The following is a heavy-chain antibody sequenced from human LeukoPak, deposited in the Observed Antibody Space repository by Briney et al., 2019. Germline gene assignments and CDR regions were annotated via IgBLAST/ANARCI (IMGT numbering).Heavy chain of an antibody. CDR1: RFSFSGIT. V-gene: IGHV3-30*04. Sequence: GGSLRLSCAASRFSFSGITMHWVRQAPGKGLEWVAVISSDGSNDYYVDSVKGRFTISRDNSKNTLFLQMNSLRAEDTAVYYCARVSRVGGPPHMDVWGQGTTVIVSS. D-gene: IGHD3-3*01. J-gene: IGHJ6*02. CDR3: ARVSRVGGPPHMDV. CDR2: ISSDGSND.